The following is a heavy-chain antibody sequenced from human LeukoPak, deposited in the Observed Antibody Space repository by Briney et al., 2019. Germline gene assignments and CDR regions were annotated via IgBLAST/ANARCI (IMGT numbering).Heavy chain of an antibody. CDR3: ARVNRGVRWELLFGWFDP. J-gene: IGHJ5*02. CDR2: IHSSGRT. V-gene: IGHV4-61*02. Sequence: PSQTLSLTCTVSGGSISGANYYWSWMRQPAGKGLEWIGRIHSSGRTNYNPSLKSRVTISVDTSKNQFSLKLSSVTAADTAVYYCARVNRGVRWELLFGWFDPWGQGTLVTVSS. D-gene: IGHD1-26*01. CDR1: GGSISGANYY.